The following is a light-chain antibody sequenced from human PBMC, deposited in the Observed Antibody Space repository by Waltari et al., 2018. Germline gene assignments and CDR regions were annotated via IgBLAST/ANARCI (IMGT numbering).Light chain of an antibody. V-gene: IGKV3-11*01. Sequence: IVFTQSPATLSLSPGERATLSCRASQRVSSYLAWYQQKPGQAPRLLIFDASNRATGIPARFSGSGSGTDFTLTISSLEPEDFAVYYCQQRSNWSWTFGQGTKVEIK. J-gene: IGKJ1*01. CDR3: QQRSNWSWT. CDR2: DAS. CDR1: QRVSSY.